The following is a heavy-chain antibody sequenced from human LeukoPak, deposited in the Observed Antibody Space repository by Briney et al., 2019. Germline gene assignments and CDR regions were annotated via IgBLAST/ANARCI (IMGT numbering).Heavy chain of an antibody. CDR1: GGSVSSYS. J-gene: IGHJ4*02. V-gene: IGHV4-59*08. CDR2: FYYSGST. D-gene: IGHD2-2*02. CDR3: ARTRSQAISAQYFDY. Sequence: SETLSLTCTVSGGSVSSYSWSWIRQPPGKGLEWIGYFYYSGSTNYNPSLKSRVTISVDTSKSQFSLNLTSVTAADMAVYYCARTRSQAISAQYFDYWGQGTLVTVSS.